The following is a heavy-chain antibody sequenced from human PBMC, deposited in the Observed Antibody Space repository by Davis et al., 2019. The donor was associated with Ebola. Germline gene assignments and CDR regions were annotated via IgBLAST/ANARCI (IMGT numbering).Heavy chain of an antibody. D-gene: IGHD2-8*01. CDR2: IIPIFATA. J-gene: IGHJ4*02. CDR1: GYTFTSYG. V-gene: IGHV1-69*13. CDR3: ARDHIVLMVYASSPDF. Sequence: SVKVSCKASGYTFTSYGIIWVRQAPGQGLEWVGGIIPIFATANYAQRFQGRVTITADESTGTAFMELSSLRSDDTAAYYCARDHIVLMVYASSPDFWGQGTLVTVSS.